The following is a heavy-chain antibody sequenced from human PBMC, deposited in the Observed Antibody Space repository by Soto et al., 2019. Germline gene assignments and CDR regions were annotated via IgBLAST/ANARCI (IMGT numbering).Heavy chain of an antibody. CDR2: IYYSGST. D-gene: IGHD6-6*01. CDR3: ARERPDGARLDP. Sequence: QVQLQESGPGLVKPSQTLSLTCTVSGGSISSGDYYWSWIRQPPGKGREWIGYIYYSGSTYYNPSLKSRVAISVDTSKNQFSLKLSSVTAADTAVYYCARERPDGARLDPWGQGTLVTVSS. J-gene: IGHJ5*02. V-gene: IGHV4-30-4*01. CDR1: GGSISSGDYY.